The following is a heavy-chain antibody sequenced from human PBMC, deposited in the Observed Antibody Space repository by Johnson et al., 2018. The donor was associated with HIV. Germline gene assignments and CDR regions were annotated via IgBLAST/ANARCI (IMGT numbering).Heavy chain of an antibody. V-gene: IGHV3-15*01. CDR1: GFTFSNAW. Sequence: MQLVESGGGVVQPGRSLRLSCAASGFTFSNAWMSWVRQAPGKGLEWVSRIKSKTDGGTTDYAAPVKGRFSISRDDSKNTLYLQMNSLRADDTAVYYCAIGRGEFPRHAFDIWGQGTMVTVSS. D-gene: IGHD3-10*01. CDR2: IKSKTDGGTT. CDR3: AIGRGEFPRHAFDI. J-gene: IGHJ3*02.